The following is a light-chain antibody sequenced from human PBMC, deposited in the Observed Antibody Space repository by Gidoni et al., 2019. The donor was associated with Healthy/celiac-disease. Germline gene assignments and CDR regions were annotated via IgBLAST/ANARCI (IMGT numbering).Light chain of an antibody. CDR1: SSNIGSNY. J-gene: IGLJ2*01. Sequence: QSVLTQPPSASGTPGQRVTISCSGSSSNIGSNYVYWYQQLPGTAPKLLIYRNNQRPSGVPDRFSGSKSGTSASRAISGFRSEDEADYYCAAWDDSLSGHVVFGGGTKLTVL. CDR3: AAWDDSLSGHVV. V-gene: IGLV1-47*01. CDR2: RNN.